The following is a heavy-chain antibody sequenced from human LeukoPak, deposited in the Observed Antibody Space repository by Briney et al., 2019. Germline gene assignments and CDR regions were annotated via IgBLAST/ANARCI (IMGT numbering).Heavy chain of an antibody. Sequence: PSETLSLTCTVSGGSISSSSYYWGWIRQPPGKGLEWIGSIYYSRSTYYNPSLKSRVTISVDTSKNQFSLKLSSVTAADTAVYYCARQGDTAIDFDYWGQGTLVTVSS. CDR3: ARQGDTAIDFDY. CDR2: IYYSRST. V-gene: IGHV4-39*01. J-gene: IGHJ4*02. D-gene: IGHD5-18*01. CDR1: GGSISSSSYY.